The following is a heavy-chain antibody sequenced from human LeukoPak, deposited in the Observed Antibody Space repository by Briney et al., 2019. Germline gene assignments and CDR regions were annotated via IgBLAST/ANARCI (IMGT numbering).Heavy chain of an antibody. J-gene: IGHJ2*01. CDR2: ISNSDSTI. V-gene: IGHV3-48*02. CDR3: ARDAATIGTYWYFDL. D-gene: IGHD1-1*01. CDR1: GFIFSSYS. Sequence: GGSLRLSCAASGFIFSSYSMNWVRQAPGKGLEWFSYISNSDSTIYYADSVKGRFTISRDNAKFSLFLQMNTLRDEDTAVYYCARDAATIGTYWYFDLWGRGTLVTVSS.